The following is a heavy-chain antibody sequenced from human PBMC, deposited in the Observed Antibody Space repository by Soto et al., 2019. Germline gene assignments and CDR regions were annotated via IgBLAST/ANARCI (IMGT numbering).Heavy chain of an antibody. J-gene: IGHJ4*02. V-gene: IGHV3-30*18. D-gene: IGHD6-19*01. CDR2: ISYDGSNK. CDR1: GFTFSSYG. Sequence: GGSLRLSCAASGFTFSSYGMHWVRQAPGKGLEWVAVISYDGSNKYYADSVKGRFTISRDNSKNTLYLQMNSLRAEDTAVYYCAKDLDSMVAGCDYWGQGTLVTVSS. CDR3: AKDLDSMVAGCDY.